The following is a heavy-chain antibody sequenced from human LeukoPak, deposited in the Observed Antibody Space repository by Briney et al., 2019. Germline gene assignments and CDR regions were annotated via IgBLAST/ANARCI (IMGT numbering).Heavy chain of an antibody. J-gene: IGHJ5*02. V-gene: IGHV4-4*09. CDR3: ARLFGTRFAP. CDR2: VYSDETT. Sequence: SETLSLTCTVSGASISSYSWSWIRQPPGQGLEWIGSVYSDETTKYSHSLESRLTMTVDTSNNRFSLRLSSVTAADTAVYYCARLFGTRFAPWGQGTLVSVSS. CDR1: GASISSYS. D-gene: IGHD3-10*01.